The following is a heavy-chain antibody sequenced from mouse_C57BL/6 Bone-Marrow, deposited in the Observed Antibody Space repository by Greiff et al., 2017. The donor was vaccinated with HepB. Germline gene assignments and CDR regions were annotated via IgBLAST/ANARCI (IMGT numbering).Heavy chain of an antibody. CDR1: GFSFTSYA. Sequence: QVQLKESGPGLVAPSQSLSITCTVSGFSFTSYAISWVRQPPGKGLEWLGVIWTGGGTNYNSALKSRLSISKDNSKSQVFLKMNSLQTDDTARYYCARRYSGSSGAQGYFDYWGQGTTLTVSS. V-gene: IGHV2-9-1*01. J-gene: IGHJ2*01. CDR2: IWTGGGT. D-gene: IGHD1-1*01. CDR3: ARRYSGSSGAQGYFDY.